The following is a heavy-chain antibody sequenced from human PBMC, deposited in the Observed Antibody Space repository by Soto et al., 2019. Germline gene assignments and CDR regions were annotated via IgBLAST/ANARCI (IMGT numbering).Heavy chain of an antibody. CDR2: ISYDGSNK. J-gene: IGHJ4*02. D-gene: IGHD3-10*01. CDR3: AKALGRITMVRGALDY. V-gene: IGHV3-30*18. CDR1: GFTFSSYG. Sequence: GGSLRLSCAASGFTFSSYGMHWVRQAPGKGLEWVAVISYDGSNKYYADSVKGRFTISRDNSKNTLYLQMNSLRAEDTAVYYCAKALGRITMVRGALDYWGQGTLVTVSS.